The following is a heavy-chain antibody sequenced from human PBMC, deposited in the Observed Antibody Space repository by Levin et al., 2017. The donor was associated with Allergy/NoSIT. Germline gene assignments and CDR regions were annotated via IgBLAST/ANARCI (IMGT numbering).Heavy chain of an antibody. D-gene: IGHD6-19*01. J-gene: IGHJ3*01. Sequence: GGSLRLSCAASGFTFSDYAMTWVRQAPGKGLEWVSVITGGGFNTYYGDSVKGRFTVSRDNSKNTLYLELNSLRAEDTAVYYCAKKQAGTSGFSFDVWGQGTMVTVSS. CDR2: ITGGGFNT. CDR3: AKKQAGTSGFSFDV. CDR1: GFTFSDYA. V-gene: IGHV3-23*01.